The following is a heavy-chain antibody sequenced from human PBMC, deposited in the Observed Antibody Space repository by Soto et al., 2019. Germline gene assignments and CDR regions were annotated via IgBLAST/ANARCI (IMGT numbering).Heavy chain of an antibody. Sequence: SETLSLTCTVSGGSMRNYFWTWIRQRPGKGLEWIGYIHYSGTTSFFPSYNPSLRSRVTISEDTSKNQFSLKLLSVTTADTAVYFCAAGEASSRNLAPYYLDFWGQGTLVTVSS. V-gene: IGHV4-59*01. J-gene: IGHJ4*02. D-gene: IGHD6-13*01. CDR2: IHYSGTT. CDR1: GGSMRNYF. CDR3: AAGEASSRNLAPYYLDF.